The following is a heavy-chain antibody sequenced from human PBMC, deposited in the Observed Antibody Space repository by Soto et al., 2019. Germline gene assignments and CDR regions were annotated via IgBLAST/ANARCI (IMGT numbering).Heavy chain of an antibody. CDR1: GFTFSNYA. V-gene: IGHV3-23*01. CDR2: VSGSGGST. J-gene: IGHJ4*02. D-gene: IGHD3-22*01. CDR3: ARDYFYDSSGYSGY. Sequence: GGSLRLSCAASGFTFSNYAMNWVRQAPGKGLEWLSAVSGSGGSTYYADSVKGRFTISRDNAKNTLFLQMSSVRAEDTALYYCARDYFYDSSGYSGYWGQGTLVTVSS.